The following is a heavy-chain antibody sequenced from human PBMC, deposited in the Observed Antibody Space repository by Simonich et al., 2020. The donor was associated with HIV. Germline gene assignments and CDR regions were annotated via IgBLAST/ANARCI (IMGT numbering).Heavy chain of an antibody. CDR3: ARGFYQRLYYFDY. J-gene: IGHJ4*02. CDR1: GGSFSGYY. Sequence: QVQLQQWGAGLLKPSETLSLTCAVYGGSFSGYYWSWIRQPPGKGLEWIGEIHHRGSTNYNPSLKSRVTISVDTSKNQFSLKLSSVTAADTAVYYCARGFYQRLYYFDYWGQGTLVTVSS. V-gene: IGHV4-34*01. D-gene: IGHD2-2*01. CDR2: IHHRGST.